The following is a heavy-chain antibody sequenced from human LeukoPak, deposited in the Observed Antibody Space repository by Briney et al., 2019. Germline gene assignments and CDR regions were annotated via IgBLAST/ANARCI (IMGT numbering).Heavy chain of an antibody. CDR3: ARVRLGRGLDY. Sequence: SETLSLTCTVSGDSISSSYWGWIRQLAGKGLEWIGRIHTSGSTYYSPSLKSRVTMSVDTSTNQFSLKLSSVTAADTAMYYCARVRLGRGLDYWGQGTLVTVSS. J-gene: IGHJ4*02. CDR2: IHTSGST. V-gene: IGHV4-4*07. CDR1: GDSISSSY. D-gene: IGHD6-19*01.